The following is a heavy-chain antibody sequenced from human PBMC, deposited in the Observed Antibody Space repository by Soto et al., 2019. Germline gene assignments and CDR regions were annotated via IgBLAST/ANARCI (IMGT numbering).Heavy chain of an antibody. CDR1: GFTFSNAW. CDR3: TYSYLGDTSHTYYYYYGMDV. CDR2: IKSKTDGGTT. Sequence: PGGSLRLSCAASGFTFSNAWMSWVRQAPGKGLEWVGRIKSKTDGGTTDYAAPVKGRFTISRDDSKNTLYLQMNSLKTEDTAVYYCTYSYLGDTSHTYYYYYGMDVWGQGTTVTVSS. J-gene: IGHJ6*02. D-gene: IGHD3-10*01. V-gene: IGHV3-15*01.